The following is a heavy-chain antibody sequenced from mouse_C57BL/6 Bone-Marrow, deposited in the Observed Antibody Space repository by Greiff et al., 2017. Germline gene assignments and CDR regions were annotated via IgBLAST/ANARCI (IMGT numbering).Heavy chain of an antibody. CDR1: GFNIKDYY. CDR2: IDPEDGEN. D-gene: IGHD2-4*01. CDR3: ARSSYYDYDGAWFAY. J-gene: IGHJ3*01. Sequence: EVQLQESGAELVKPGASVKLSCTASGFNIKDYYMHWVKQRTEQGLEWIGRIDPEDGENKSAPKFPGKATITADTSSNTAYLQRSSLTSEDTAVYYCARSSYYDYDGAWFAYWGQGTLVTVSA. V-gene: IGHV14-2*01.